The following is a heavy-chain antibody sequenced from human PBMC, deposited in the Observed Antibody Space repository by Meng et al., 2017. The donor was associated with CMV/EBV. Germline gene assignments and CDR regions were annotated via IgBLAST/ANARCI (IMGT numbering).Heavy chain of an antibody. CDR1: GYTFTGYY. J-gene: IGHJ4*02. V-gene: IGHV1-2*02. D-gene: IGHD5-18*01. CDR2: INPNSGGT. Sequence: ASVKVSCKSSGYTFTGYYMHWVRQAPGQGLEWMGWINPNSGGTNYAQKFQGRVTMTRDTSISTAYMELSRLRSDDTAVYYCARLAAMVQYLFDYWGQGTLVTVSS. CDR3: ARLAAMVQYLFDY.